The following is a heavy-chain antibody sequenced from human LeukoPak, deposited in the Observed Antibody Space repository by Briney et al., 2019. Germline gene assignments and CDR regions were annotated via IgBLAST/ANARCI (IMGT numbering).Heavy chain of an antibody. CDR1: GGTFSSYA. Sequence: ASVKVSCKASGGTFSSYAISWVRQAPGQGLEWMGGIIPIFGTANYAQKFQGRVTITADKSTSTAYMELRSLRSDDTAVYYCARDRGTTVVTIFFDYWGQGTLVTVSS. J-gene: IGHJ4*02. D-gene: IGHD4-23*01. CDR2: IIPIFGTA. CDR3: ARDRGTTVVTIFFDY. V-gene: IGHV1-69*06.